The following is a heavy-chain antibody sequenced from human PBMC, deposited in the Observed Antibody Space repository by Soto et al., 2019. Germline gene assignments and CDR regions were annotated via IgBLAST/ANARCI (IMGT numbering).Heavy chain of an antibody. J-gene: IGHJ3*02. Sequence: SETLSLTCAVSGGSISSSNWWSWVRQPPGKGLEWIGEIYHSGSANYNPSLKSRVTISVDKSKNQFSLKLSSVTAADTAVYYCARSPDYYDRRDAFDIWGQGTMVTVSS. CDR1: GGSISSSNW. V-gene: IGHV4-4*02. D-gene: IGHD3-22*01. CDR3: ARSPDYYDRRDAFDI. CDR2: IYHSGSA.